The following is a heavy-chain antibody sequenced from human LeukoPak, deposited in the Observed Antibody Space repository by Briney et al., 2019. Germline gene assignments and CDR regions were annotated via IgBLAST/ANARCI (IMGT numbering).Heavy chain of an antibody. D-gene: IGHD3-10*01. CDR1: EYSFTTYW. CDR3: ARLLLSGTYYEYYFDY. Sequence: GESLKISCKGSEYSFTTYWIGWVRQMPGKGLEWMGIIYPGDSDTRYSPSFQGQVTISVDKSISTAYLQWSSLKASDTAMYYCARLLLSGTYYEYYFDYWGQGTLVTVSS. V-gene: IGHV5-51*01. J-gene: IGHJ4*02. CDR2: IYPGDSDT.